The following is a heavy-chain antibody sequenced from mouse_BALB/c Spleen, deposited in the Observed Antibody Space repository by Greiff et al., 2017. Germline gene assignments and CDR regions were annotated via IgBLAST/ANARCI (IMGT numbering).Heavy chain of an antibody. CDR1: GFTFSSYT. CDR2: ISNGGGST. J-gene: IGHJ4*01. CDR3: ARHLTTVVEVPMDY. D-gene: IGHD1-1*01. V-gene: IGHV5-12-2*01. Sequence: DVKLVESGGGLVQPGGSLKLSCAASGFTFSSYTMSWVRQTPEKRLEWVAYISNGGGSTYYPDTVKGRFTISRDNAKNTLYLQMSSLKSEDTAMYYCARHLTTVVEVPMDYWGQGTSVTVSS.